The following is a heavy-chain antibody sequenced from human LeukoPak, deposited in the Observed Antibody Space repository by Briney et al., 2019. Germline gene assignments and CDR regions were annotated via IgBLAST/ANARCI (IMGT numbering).Heavy chain of an antibody. Sequence: SETLSLTCTVSGGSISSYYWSWIRQPAGKGPEWIGRIYTSGSTNYNPSLKSRVTMSVDTSKNQFSLKLSSVTAADTAVYYCARDRAITIFGVVTYRGYWYFDPWGRGTLVTVSS. CDR1: GGSISSYY. V-gene: IGHV4-4*07. CDR3: ARDRAITIFGVVTYRGYWYFDP. D-gene: IGHD3-3*01. J-gene: IGHJ2*01. CDR2: IYTSGST.